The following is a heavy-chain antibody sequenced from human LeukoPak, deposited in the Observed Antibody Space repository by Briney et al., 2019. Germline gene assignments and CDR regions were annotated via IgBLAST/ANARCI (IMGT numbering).Heavy chain of an antibody. Sequence: ASVKVSCKASGYTFTSYGISWVRQAPGQGLEWMGWISPYDGDRNYAQKFQGRVTMTTDTSTGTAYMELRSLTSDETAMYYCARDIVYCGGDCRDDTFDIWGQGTMVTVSS. D-gene: IGHD2-21*02. CDR3: ARDIVYCGGDCRDDTFDI. CDR1: GYTFTSYG. J-gene: IGHJ3*02. CDR2: ISPYDGDR. V-gene: IGHV1-18*01.